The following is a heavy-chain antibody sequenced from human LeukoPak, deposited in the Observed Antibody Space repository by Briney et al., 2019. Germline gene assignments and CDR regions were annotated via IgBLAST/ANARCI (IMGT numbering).Heavy chain of an antibody. V-gene: IGHV3-23*01. CDR1: GFIFSSYA. CDR3: AKSLVSRSTNCCHYFDY. CDR2: ISGSGGST. D-gene: IGHD2-2*01. Sequence: GGSLRLSCAASGFIFSSYAMTWVRQAPGKGLEWVSAISGSGGSTYYADSVKGRFTISRDNSKNTLYLQIDSLRAEDTAVYYCAKSLVSRSTNCCHYFDYWGQGTLVTVSS. J-gene: IGHJ4*02.